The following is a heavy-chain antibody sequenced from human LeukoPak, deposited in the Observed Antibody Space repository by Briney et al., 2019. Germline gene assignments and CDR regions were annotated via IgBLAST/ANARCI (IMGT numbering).Heavy chain of an antibody. D-gene: IGHD3-9*01. V-gene: IGHV4-34*01. CDR3: ARGFAYDILTSLYYYYGMDV. Sequence: PSETLSLTCAVYGGSFSGYYWSWIRQPPGKGLEWIGEINHSGSTNYNPSLKSRVTISVDTSKNQFSLKLSSVTAADTAVYYCARGFAYDILTSLYYYYGMDVWGQGTTVTVSS. CDR2: INHSGST. CDR1: GGSFSGYY. J-gene: IGHJ6*02.